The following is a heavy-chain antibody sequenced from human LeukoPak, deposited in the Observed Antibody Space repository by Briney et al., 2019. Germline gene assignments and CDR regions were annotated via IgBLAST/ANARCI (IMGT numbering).Heavy chain of an antibody. CDR1: GFTFSSYA. J-gene: IGHJ4*02. V-gene: IGHV3-9*01. D-gene: IGHD5-12*01. CDR3: AKSSSYSGYKGDFVY. CDR2: INWNSGSI. Sequence: GGSLRLSCAASGFTFSSYAMSWVRQAPGKGLEWVSGINWNSGSIGYADSVKGRFTISRDNAKNSLYLQMNSLRAEDTALYYCAKSSSYSGYKGDFVYWGQGSLVTVSS.